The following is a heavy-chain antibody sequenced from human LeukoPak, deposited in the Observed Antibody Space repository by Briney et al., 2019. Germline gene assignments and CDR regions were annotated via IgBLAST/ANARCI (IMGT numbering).Heavy chain of an antibody. Sequence: GASVKVSCKASGHTFTGYYMHWVRQAPGQGLEWMGRINPNSGGTSYAQKFQGRVTMTRDTSISTAYMELSRLRSDDTAVYYCARDTLSTGYSSSWYLVDYWGQGTLVTVSS. D-gene: IGHD6-13*01. CDR3: ARDTLSTGYSSSWYLVDY. CDR2: INPNSGGT. CDR1: GHTFTGYY. J-gene: IGHJ4*02. V-gene: IGHV1-2*06.